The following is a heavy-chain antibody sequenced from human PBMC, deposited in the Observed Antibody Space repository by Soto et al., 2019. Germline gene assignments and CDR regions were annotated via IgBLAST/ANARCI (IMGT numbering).Heavy chain of an antibody. J-gene: IGHJ3*01. Sequence: QVQLVQSGAEVKKPGSSVKVSCKASGGNFNNYAISWVRQAPAQGLQWMGGIIPIIDTTHYAQKLQGRVTMSADRGRTTVYMELTGLTSDDSATYFCAREPRDREALSLWGQGTVVTVSS. D-gene: IGHD2-21*01. CDR3: AREPRDREALSL. CDR2: IIPIIDTT. CDR1: GGNFNNYA. V-gene: IGHV1-69*06.